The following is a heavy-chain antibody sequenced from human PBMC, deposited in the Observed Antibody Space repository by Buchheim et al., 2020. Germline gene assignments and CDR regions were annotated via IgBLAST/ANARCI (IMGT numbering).Heavy chain of an antibody. Sequence: QVQLVQSGAEVKKPGASVKVSCKVSGYTLTELSMHWVRQAAGKEVEWMGGFDSEDGVSIYAQKFQGRVTMTEDTSTDTAYMWLSSLRSDVSCGLYCATLRYCSGGSCYSGNHNYVYVMDVWGQGTT. J-gene: IGHJ6*02. V-gene: IGHV1-24*01. CDR2: FDSEDGVS. CDR1: GYTLTELS. CDR3: ATLRYCSGGSCYSGNHNYVYVMDV. D-gene: IGHD2-15*01.